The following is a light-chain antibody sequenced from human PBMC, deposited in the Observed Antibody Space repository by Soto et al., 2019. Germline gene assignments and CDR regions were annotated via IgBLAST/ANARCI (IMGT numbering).Light chain of an antibody. J-gene: IGLJ2*01. CDR1: RSDVGGYNY. Sequence: QSALTHARSVSGSPGQSVTISCTGTRSDVGGYNYVSWYQQHPGKAPKLIIYDVSQRPSGVPDRFSGSKSGNTASLTISGLQAEDEADYHCCSYAGSYTVVFGGGTKLTVL. V-gene: IGLV2-11*01. CDR2: DVS. CDR3: CSYAGSYTVV.